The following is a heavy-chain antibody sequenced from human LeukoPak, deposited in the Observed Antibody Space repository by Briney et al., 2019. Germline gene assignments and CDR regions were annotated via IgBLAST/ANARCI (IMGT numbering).Heavy chain of an antibody. CDR2: IYYSWRT. CDR3: ARQGIAAAGGDY. D-gene: IGHD6-13*01. J-gene: IGHJ4*02. Sequence: PSETLSLTCSVSGDSISSGTYYWGWIRQPPGQGLEWIGSIYYSWRTYYNPSLKSRVTISVDTSKNQFSLKLSSVTAADTAVYYCARQGIAAAGGDYWGQGTLVTVSS. V-gene: IGHV4-39*01. CDR1: GDSISSGTYY.